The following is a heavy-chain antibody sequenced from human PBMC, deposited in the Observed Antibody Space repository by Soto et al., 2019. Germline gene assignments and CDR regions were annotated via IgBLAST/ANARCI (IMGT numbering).Heavy chain of an antibody. D-gene: IGHD3-22*01. CDR1: GGSISSSSYY. J-gene: IGHJ4*03. CDR3: ARSDHYYYDSSGYWDY. Sequence: SETLSLTCTVSGGSISSSSYYWGWIRQPPGKGLEWIGSIYYSGSTYYNPSLKSRVTISVDTSKNQFSLKLSSVTAADTAVYYCARSDHYYYDSSGYWDYWGQGTTVTVSS. CDR2: IYYSGST. V-gene: IGHV4-39*01.